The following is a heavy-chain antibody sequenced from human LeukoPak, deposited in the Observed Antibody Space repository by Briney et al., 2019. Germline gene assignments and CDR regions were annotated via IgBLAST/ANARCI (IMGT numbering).Heavy chain of an antibody. CDR3: ARGVGAMDIGFDP. CDR1: GYTFTGYY. D-gene: IGHD1-26*01. V-gene: IGHV1-2*02. CDR2: INPNSGGT. J-gene: IGHJ5*02. Sequence: ASVKVSCKASGYTFTGYYMHWVRQAPGQGLEWMGSINPNSGGTNYAQKFQGSVTMTRDTSISTAYMELSRLRSDDTAVYYCARGVGAMDIGFDPWGQGSLVTVSS.